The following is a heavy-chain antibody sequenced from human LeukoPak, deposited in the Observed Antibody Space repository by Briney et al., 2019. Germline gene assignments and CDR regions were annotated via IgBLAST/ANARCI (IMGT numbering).Heavy chain of an antibody. CDR1: GFTFSSYT. CDR3: AKDPPYSSSSSFDY. J-gene: IGHJ4*02. Sequence: PGGSLRLSCAASGFTFSSYTMSWVRQAPGKGLAWVSGIDSSGTKTTYADSVKGRFTISRDNSKNTLYLQMNSLRAEDTAVYYCAKDPPYSSSSSFDYWGQGTLVTVSS. CDR2: IDSSGTKT. V-gene: IGHV3-23*01. D-gene: IGHD6-13*01.